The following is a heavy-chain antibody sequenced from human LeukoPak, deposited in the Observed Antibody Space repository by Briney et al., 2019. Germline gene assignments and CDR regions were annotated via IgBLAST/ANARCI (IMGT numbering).Heavy chain of an antibody. CDR3: AKKWSGDYDSSDIIDAFDI. V-gene: IGHV3-23*01. Sequence: GGSLRLSCGASGFTFSRYAMSWVRQAPGKGVQWVSQIDGSGGAIYYADSVKGRFTISRDNSRNTLFLQMNSLRAEDTAVFYCAKKWSGDYDSSDIIDAFDIWGQGTMVTVSS. D-gene: IGHD3-22*01. CDR1: GFTFSRYA. J-gene: IGHJ3*02. CDR2: IDGSGGAI.